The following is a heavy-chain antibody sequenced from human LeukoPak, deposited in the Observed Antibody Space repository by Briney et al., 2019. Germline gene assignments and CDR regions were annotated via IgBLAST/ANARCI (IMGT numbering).Heavy chain of an antibody. CDR3: ARDYYDSSGADAFDI. V-gene: IGHV4-59*01. D-gene: IGHD3-22*01. J-gene: IGHJ3*02. CDR1: GGSISSYY. CDR2: IYYSGST. Sequence: SETLSLTCTVSGGSISSYYWSWIRQPPGKGLEWIGYIYYSGSTNYNPSLKSRVTISVDTSKNQFSLKLSSVTAADTAVYYCARDYYDSSGADAFDIWGQGTMVTVSS.